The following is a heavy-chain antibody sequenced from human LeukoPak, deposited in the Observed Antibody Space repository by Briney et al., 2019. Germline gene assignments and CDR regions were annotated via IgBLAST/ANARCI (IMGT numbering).Heavy chain of an antibody. J-gene: IGHJ4*02. V-gene: IGHV3-66*01. CDR2: IYSGGNT. D-gene: IGHD6-19*01. CDR1: GFTLSSYW. CDR3: ARGLAVTGGGYEFGY. Sequence: QSGGSLRLSCAASGFTLSSYWMHWVRRAPGKGLEWLSVIYSGGNTYYADSVKDRFTISRDNSKNTLYLQINSLRAEDTAVYYCARGLAVTGGGYEFGYWGQGTLVTVSS.